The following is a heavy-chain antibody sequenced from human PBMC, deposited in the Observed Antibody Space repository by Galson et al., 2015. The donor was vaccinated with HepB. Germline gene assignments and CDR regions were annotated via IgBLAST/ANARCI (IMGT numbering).Heavy chain of an antibody. J-gene: IGHJ5*02. D-gene: IGHD3/OR15-3a*01. CDR1: GFIFSTSS. V-gene: IGHV3-64*04. CDR3: ARWTSKYDH. CDR2: VHTDGYT. Sequence: SLRLSCAASGFIFSTSSMHWVRQAPGKGLESVSGVHTDGYTYYAESVKGRFTISRDNSKNTLYLHMNSLRVEDTAVYFCARWTSKYDHWGQGTLVTVSS.